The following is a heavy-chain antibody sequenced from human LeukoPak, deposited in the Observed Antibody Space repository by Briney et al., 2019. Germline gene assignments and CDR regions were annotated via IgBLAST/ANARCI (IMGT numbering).Heavy chain of an antibody. J-gene: IGHJ4*02. V-gene: IGHV4-59*08. Sequence: SETLSLTCSVSGYSINSGYFWSWIRQPPGKGLEWIGYIYYSGSTNYNPSLKSRVTISVDTSKNQFSLKLSSVTAADTAVYYCRGLAYCGGDCYTRDYWGQGTLVTVSS. CDR3: RGLAYCGGDCYTRDY. CDR1: GYSINSGYF. D-gene: IGHD2-21*02. CDR2: IYYSGST.